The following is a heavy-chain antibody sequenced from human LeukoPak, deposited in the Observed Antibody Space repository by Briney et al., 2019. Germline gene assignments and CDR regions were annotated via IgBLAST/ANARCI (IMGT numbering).Heavy chain of an antibody. Sequence: ASLKVSCKASGYTFTGYYMHWVRQAPGQGLEWMGWINPNSGGTNYAQKFQGRVTMTEDTSTDTAYMELSSLRSEDTAVYYCATGGYSYGRPFDYWGQGTLVTVSS. J-gene: IGHJ4*02. D-gene: IGHD5-18*01. CDR3: ATGGYSYGRPFDY. CDR2: INPNSGGT. CDR1: GYTFTGYY. V-gene: IGHV1-2*02.